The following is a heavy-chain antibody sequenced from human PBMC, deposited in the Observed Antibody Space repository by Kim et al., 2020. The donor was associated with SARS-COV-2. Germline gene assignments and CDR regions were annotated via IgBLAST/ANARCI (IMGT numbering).Heavy chain of an antibody. D-gene: IGHD3-22*01. CDR2: IRSKAYGGTT. Sequence: GGSLRLSCTASGFTFGDYAMSWFRQAPGKGLEWVGFIRSKAYGGTTEYAASVKGRFTISRDDSKSIAYLQMNSLKTEDTAVYYCTRDLAYYYDSSGYYRGVEGLYYFDYWGQGTLVTVSS. J-gene: IGHJ4*02. CDR1: GFTFGDYA. CDR3: TRDLAYYYDSSGYYRGVEGLYYFDY. V-gene: IGHV3-49*03.